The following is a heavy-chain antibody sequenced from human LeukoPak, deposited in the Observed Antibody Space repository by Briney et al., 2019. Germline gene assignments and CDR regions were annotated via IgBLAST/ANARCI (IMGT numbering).Heavy chain of an antibody. CDR2: INPNSGGT. Sequence: ASVTVSCTASGYTFTGYYMHWVRQAPGQGLEWMGWINPNSGGTNYAQKFQGRVTMTRDTSISTAYMELSRLRPDDTAVYYWARERSAVTPDYWGQGTLVTVSS. CDR3: ARERSAVTPDY. V-gene: IGHV1-2*02. D-gene: IGHD3-10*01. J-gene: IGHJ4*02. CDR1: GYTFTGYY.